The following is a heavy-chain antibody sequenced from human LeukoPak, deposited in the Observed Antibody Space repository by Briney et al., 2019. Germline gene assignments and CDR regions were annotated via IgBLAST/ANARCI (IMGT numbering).Heavy chain of an antibody. J-gene: IGHJ4*02. Sequence: GGSLRLSCAASGFTFSSYEMNWVRQAPGKGLEWVSYISSSGSTIYYADSVKGRFTISRDNSKNTLYLQMNSLRAEDTAVYYCAKYSSSWYVSYFDYWGQGTLVTVSS. D-gene: IGHD6-13*01. V-gene: IGHV3-48*03. CDR1: GFTFSSYE. CDR3: AKYSSSWYVSYFDY. CDR2: ISSSGSTI.